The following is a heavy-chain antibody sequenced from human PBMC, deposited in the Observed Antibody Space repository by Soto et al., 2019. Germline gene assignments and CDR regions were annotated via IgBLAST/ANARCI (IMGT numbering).Heavy chain of an antibody. CDR1: GGSINNGGYY. Sequence: SETLSLTCTVSGGSINNGGYYWGWIRQTPGKGLECIGSIYYSGSTYYNPSLKSRGTISVDRSKNQFPLKLSSVTAADTAVYDCARSTIAPYFFIYPFDSWGQGTLVTVSS. CDR3: ARSTIAPYFFIYPFDS. V-gene: IGHV4-39*01. CDR2: IYYSGST. D-gene: IGHD6-13*01. J-gene: IGHJ4*01.